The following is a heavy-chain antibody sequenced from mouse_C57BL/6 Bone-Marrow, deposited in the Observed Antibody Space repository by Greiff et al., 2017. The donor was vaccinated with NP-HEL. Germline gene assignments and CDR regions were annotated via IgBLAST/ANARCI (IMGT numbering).Heavy chain of an antibody. Sequence: EVQLMESGGGLVQPKGSLKLSCAASGFSFTTYAMNWVRQAPGKGLEWVARIRSKSNNSATYYADSVKDRFTISRDASESMLYLQMNNLKTEDTAMYYCVLYYYGSSYAMDYWGQGTSVTVSA. V-gene: IGHV10-1*01. J-gene: IGHJ4*01. CDR3: VLYYYGSSYAMDY. CDR1: GFSFTTYA. D-gene: IGHD1-1*01. CDR2: IRSKSNNSAT.